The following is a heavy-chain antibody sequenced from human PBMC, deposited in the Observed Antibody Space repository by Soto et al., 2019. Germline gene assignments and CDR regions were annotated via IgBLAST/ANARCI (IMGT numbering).Heavy chain of an antibody. Sequence: QVQLQESGPGLVKPSETLSLTCTVSGGSISSYYWNWIRQPPGKGLEYVAHIHDSGTTKYNPSLSGRVPIPADSSQNQFSLKLRSVTAAVTAVYYCASRPQYYYGMDVWGQGTTVTLSS. CDR1: GGSISSYY. V-gene: IGHV4-4*08. J-gene: IGHJ6*02. CDR3: ASRPQYYYGMDV. CDR2: IHDSGTT.